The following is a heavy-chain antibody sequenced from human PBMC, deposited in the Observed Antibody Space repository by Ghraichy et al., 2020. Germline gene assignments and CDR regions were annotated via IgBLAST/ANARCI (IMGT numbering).Heavy chain of an antibody. CDR3: ARGGRIATAGKTSYYGMDV. D-gene: IGHD6-13*01. CDR1: GFTFTSYW. V-gene: IGHV3-7*01. CDR2: IKQDGSEK. Sequence: SCAASGFTFTSYWMTWVRQAPGKGLEWVANIKQDGSEKFYVDSVKGRFTISRDNAKNSLYLQMNSLRVEDTAVYYCARGGRIATAGKTSYYGMDVWGQGTTVTVSS. J-gene: IGHJ6*02.